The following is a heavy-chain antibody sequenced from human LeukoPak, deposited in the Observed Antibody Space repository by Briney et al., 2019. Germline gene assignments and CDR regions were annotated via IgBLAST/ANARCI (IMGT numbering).Heavy chain of an antibody. Sequence: PGGSLRLSGAASGFTFSSYAISWVRQAPGKGLEWVSAISVGGASTYYADSVKGRFTISRDNSKNTLYLQMNSLRAEDTAVYYCANHPPAYCSSTSCYAPNWGQGTLVTVSS. V-gene: IGHV3-23*01. CDR1: GFTFSSYA. J-gene: IGHJ4*02. CDR2: ISVGGAST. CDR3: ANHPPAYCSSTSCYAPN. D-gene: IGHD2-2*01.